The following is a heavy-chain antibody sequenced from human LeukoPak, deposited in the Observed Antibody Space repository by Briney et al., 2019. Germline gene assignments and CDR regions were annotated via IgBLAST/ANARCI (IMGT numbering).Heavy chain of an antibody. CDR2: IWYDESNK. CDR3: ARDGFSSSWYGRALDY. CDR1: RFSSYG. J-gene: IGHJ4*02. V-gene: IGHV3-33*01. D-gene: IGHD6-13*01. Sequence: PGGSLRLSCAASRFSSYGMHWVRQAPGKGLEWVAVIWYDESNKYYADSVKGRFTISRDNSRNTLYLQMNSLRAEDTAVYYCARDGFSSSWYGRALDYWGQGTLVTVSS.